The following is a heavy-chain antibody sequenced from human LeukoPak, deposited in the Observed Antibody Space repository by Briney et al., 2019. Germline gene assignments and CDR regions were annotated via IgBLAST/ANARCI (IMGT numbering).Heavy chain of an antibody. CDR2: IIPIHGIA. D-gene: IGHD6-19*01. V-gene: IGHV1-69*04. CDR3: ARDRRVIAVAGRGSYYYYGMDV. J-gene: IGHJ6*02. CDR1: GGTFSSYA. Sequence: SVKVSCKASGGTFSSYAISWVRQAPGQGLEWMGRIIPIHGIANYAQKFQGRVTITADKSTSTAYMELSSLRSEDTAVYYCARDRRVIAVAGRGSYYYYGMDVWGQGTTVTVSS.